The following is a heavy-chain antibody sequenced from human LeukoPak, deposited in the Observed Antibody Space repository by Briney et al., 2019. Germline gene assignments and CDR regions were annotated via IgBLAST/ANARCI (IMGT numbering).Heavy chain of an antibody. CDR2: ISYDGSNK. CDR3: ARDPREYSSSWVYYYYYGMDV. D-gene: IGHD6-6*01. J-gene: IGHJ6*02. Sequence: GGSLRLSCAASGFTFSSYAMHWVRQAPGKGLEWVAVISYDGSNKYYADSVKGRFTISRDNSKSTLYLQMNSLRAEDTAVYYCARDPREYSSSWVYYYYYGMDVWGQGTTVTVSS. CDR1: GFTFSSYA. V-gene: IGHV3-30-3*01.